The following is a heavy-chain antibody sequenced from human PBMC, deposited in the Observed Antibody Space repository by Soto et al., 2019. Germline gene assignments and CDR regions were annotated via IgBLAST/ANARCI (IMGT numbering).Heavy chain of an antibody. CDR1: GFTFSTYA. CDR3: AHPRGYGVFDAYDI. V-gene: IGHV3-23*01. D-gene: IGHD4-17*01. Sequence: GGSLRLSCAASGFTFSTYAMNWVRQAPGKGLEWVSAISASGDYTDYADSVKGRFTISRDNSVSALYLQMNSLRIEDTAVYYCAHPRGYGVFDAYDIWGQGTMVTVSS. J-gene: IGHJ3*02. CDR2: ISASGDYT.